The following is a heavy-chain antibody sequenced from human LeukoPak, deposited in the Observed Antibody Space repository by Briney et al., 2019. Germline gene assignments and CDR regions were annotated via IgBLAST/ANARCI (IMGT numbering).Heavy chain of an antibody. CDR2: INPNGGGT. J-gene: IGHJ4*02. V-gene: IGHV1-2*02. CDR3: AREVAGSRNLDY. D-gene: IGHD6-19*01. CDR1: GYTFTGYY. Sequence: GASVKVSCKASGYTFTGYYMHWVRQAPGQGLEWMGWINPNGGGTNYAQKFQGRVTMTRDTSISTAYMELSRLRSDDTAVYYCAREVAGSRNLDYWGQGTLVTVSS.